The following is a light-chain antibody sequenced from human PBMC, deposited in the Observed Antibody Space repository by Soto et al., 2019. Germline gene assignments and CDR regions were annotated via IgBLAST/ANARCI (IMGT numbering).Light chain of an antibody. J-gene: IGKJ4*01. CDR2: ATS. CDR3: QKYNSAPLT. CDR1: QGIAPY. V-gene: IGKV1-27*01. Sequence: DVQMTQSPSSLSAFVGDRVTIACRASQGIAPYLAWFQQKPGKVPKLRIYATSTLQSGVPSRFSGSGSGTDFTLTINSLQPADVGTYYCQKYNSAPLTFGGGTKVEIK.